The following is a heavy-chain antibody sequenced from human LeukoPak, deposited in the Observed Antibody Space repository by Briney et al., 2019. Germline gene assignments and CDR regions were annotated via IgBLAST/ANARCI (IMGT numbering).Heavy chain of an antibody. CDR3: ARDSEAAFDI. CDR2: ISYDGSNK. J-gene: IGHJ3*02. CDR1: GFTFNSYA. Sequence: PGRSLRLSCAASGFTFNSYAMHWVRQAPGKGLEWVAVISYDGSNKYYADSVKGRFTISRDNSKNTLYLQMNSLRAEDTAVYYCARDSEAAFDIWGQGTMVPVSS. V-gene: IGHV3-30*01. D-gene: IGHD1-26*01.